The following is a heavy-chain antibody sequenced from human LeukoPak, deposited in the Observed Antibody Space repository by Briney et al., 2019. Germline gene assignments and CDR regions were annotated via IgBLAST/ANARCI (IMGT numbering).Heavy chain of an antibody. CDR1: GFTFSSYW. CDR3: TRNQNCASDI. J-gene: IGHJ3*02. Sequence: GGSLRLSCAASGFTFSSYWMTWVRQSPGKGLERVASINQDGSQQYYVDSVKGRLTISRDNAQNSLFLQMNSLRVEDTAVYYCTRNQNCASDIWGQGTMVTVSS. V-gene: IGHV3-7*01. D-gene: IGHD1-1*01. CDR2: INQDGSQQ.